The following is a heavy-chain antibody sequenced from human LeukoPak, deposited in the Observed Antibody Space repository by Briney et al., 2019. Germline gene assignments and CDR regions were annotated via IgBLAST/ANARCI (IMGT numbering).Heavy chain of an antibody. J-gene: IGHJ6*02. CDR3: ARVRVPCYYGMDV. D-gene: IGHD3-3*01. CDR1: GFTFSSYG. CDR2: IWYDGSNK. Sequence: GRSLRLSCAASGFTFSSYGMHWVRQAPGKGLEWVAVIWYDGSNKYYADSVKGRFTISRDNSKNTLYLQMSSLRAEDTAVYYCARVRVPCYYGMDVWGQGTTVTVSS. V-gene: IGHV3-33*01.